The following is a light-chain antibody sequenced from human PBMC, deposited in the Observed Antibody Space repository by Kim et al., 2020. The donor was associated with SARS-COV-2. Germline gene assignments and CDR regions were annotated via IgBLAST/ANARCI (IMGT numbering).Light chain of an antibody. CDR3: QKYNGAPWT. CDR1: QGISSN. J-gene: IGKJ1*01. Sequence: ASVGNRVTITCRASQGISSNVAWYQQKPGDVPKLLIYDASALLSGVPSRFSGSGSGTDFTLTISSLQPEDVATYYCQKYNGAPWTFGQGTKVDIK. CDR2: DAS. V-gene: IGKV1-27*01.